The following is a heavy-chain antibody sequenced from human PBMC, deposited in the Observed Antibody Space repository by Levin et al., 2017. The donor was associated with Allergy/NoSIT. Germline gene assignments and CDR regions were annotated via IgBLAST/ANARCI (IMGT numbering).Heavy chain of an antibody. CDR2: IDWDDDK. CDR1: GFSLSTSGMC. CDR3: ARIGIAAAGRVSGFDP. V-gene: IGHV2-70*11. Sequence: SGPTLVKPTQTLTLTCTFSGFSLSTSGMCVSWIRQPPGKALEWLARIDWDDDKYYSTSLKTRLTISKDTSKNQVVLTMTNMDPVDTATYYCARIGIAAAGRVSGFDPWGQGTLVTVSS. D-gene: IGHD6-13*01. J-gene: IGHJ5*02.